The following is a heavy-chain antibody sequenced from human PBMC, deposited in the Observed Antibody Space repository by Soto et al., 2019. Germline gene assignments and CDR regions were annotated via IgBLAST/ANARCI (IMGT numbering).Heavy chain of an antibody. CDR3: ARDNGSGWSTLLYFDY. CDR2: ISYDGSNK. V-gene: IGHV3-30-3*01. D-gene: IGHD6-19*01. CDR1: GFTFSSYA. Sequence: GSLRLSCAASGFTFSSYAMHWVRQAPGKGLEWVAVISYDGSNKYYADSVKGRFTISRDNSKNTLYLQMNSLRAEDTAVYYCARDNGSGWSTLLYFDYWGQGTLVTVSS. J-gene: IGHJ4*02.